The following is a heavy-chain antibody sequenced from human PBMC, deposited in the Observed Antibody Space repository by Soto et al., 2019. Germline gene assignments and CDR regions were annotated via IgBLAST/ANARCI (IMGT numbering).Heavy chain of an antibody. D-gene: IGHD2-15*01. J-gene: IGHJ4*02. V-gene: IGHV4-4*02. CDR1: GGYIRSSNW. CDR2: IYHSGST. CDR3: ARRHSFGVYYFDY. Sequence: QVQLQESGPGLVKPSGTLSLTCAVSGGYIRSSNWWSWVGQPPGKGLEWIGEIYHSGSTNYNPSLKSRVTLSVEKSRNRFSLKLSYVTAADTAVYYCARRHSFGVYYFDYWGQGTLVTVSS.